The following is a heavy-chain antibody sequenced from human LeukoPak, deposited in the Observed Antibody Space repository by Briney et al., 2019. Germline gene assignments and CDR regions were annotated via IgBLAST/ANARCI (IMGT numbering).Heavy chain of an antibody. CDR1: GGSISSYY. D-gene: IGHD2-2*01. V-gene: IGHV4-59*12. CDR3: ARGREELVVPAYYFDY. Sequence: KPSETLSLTCTVSGGSISSYYWSWIRQPPGKGLEWIGYIYYSGSTNYNPSLKSRVTISADTSKNQFSLKLSSVTAADTAVYYCARGREELVVPAYYFDYWGQGTLVTVSS. CDR2: IYYSGST. J-gene: IGHJ4*02.